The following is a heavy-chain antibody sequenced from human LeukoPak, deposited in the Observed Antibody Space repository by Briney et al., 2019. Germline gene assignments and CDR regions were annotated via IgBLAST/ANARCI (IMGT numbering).Heavy chain of an antibody. V-gene: IGHV4-30-4*02. CDR3: ARSKDFWSGYYLDY. Sequence: SETLSLTCTVSGGSISSGDYYWSWIRQPPGTGLECIGYIYYSGSTYYNPSLKSRVTISVDTSKNQFSLKLSSVTAADTAVYYCARSKDFWSGYYLDYWGQGTLVTVSS. CDR1: GGSISSGDYY. CDR2: IYYSGST. J-gene: IGHJ4*02. D-gene: IGHD3-3*01.